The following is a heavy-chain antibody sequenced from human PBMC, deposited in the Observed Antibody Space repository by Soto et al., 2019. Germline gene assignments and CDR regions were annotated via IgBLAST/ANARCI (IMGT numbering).Heavy chain of an antibody. D-gene: IGHD3-10*01. Sequence: PGGSLRLSCAASGFTFSSYSMNWVRQAPGKGLEWVSYISSIASTIYYADSVKGRFTISRDNAKNSLYLQMNNLRDEDTAVYYCAREGLLWFGELIRNYYNYAMDVWGQGTTVTVSS. CDR1: GFTFSSYS. CDR3: AREGLLWFGELIRNYYNYAMDV. CDR2: ISSIASTI. J-gene: IGHJ6*02. V-gene: IGHV3-48*02.